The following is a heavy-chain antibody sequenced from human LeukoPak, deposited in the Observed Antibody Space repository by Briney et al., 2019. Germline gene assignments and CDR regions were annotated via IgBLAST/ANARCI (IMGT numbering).Heavy chain of an antibody. J-gene: IGHJ5*02. CDR3: ARGIVVVVTATRFDP. CDR2: IYYSGST. V-gene: IGHV4-30-4*08. Sequence: LRLSCAASGFTFSNYEMNWVRQPPGKGLEWIGYIYYSGSTYYNPSLKSRVTISVDTSKNQFSLKLSSVTAADTAVYYCARGIVVVVTATRFDPWGQGTLVTVSS. D-gene: IGHD2-15*01. CDR1: GFTFSNYE.